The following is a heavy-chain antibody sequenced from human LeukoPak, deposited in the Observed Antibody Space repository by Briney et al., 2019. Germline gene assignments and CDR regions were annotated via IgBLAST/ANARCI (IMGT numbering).Heavy chain of an antibody. CDR1: GGSISSSSYY. V-gene: IGHV4-39*01. CDR2: IYYSGST. D-gene: IGHD3-10*01. Sequence: PSETLPLTCTVSGGSISSSSYYWGWIRQPPGKGLEWIGSIYYSGSTYYNPSLKSRVTISVDTSKNQFSLKLSSVTAADTAVYYCARRGFGEFDYWGQGTLVTVSS. J-gene: IGHJ4*02. CDR3: ARRGFGEFDY.